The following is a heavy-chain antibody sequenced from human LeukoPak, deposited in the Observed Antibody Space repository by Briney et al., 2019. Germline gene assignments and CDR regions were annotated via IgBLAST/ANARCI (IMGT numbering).Heavy chain of an antibody. CDR1: GGSIISNNW. J-gene: IGHJ4*02. CDR3: ARERGGEVHFDY. V-gene: IGHV4-4*02. D-gene: IGHD2-21*01. Sequence: SSGTLSLTCAVSGGSIISNNWWSWVRQPPGKGLEWIGEIYHTGSTTYNPSLKSRVTLSVDKSKNQFSLKLSSVTAADTAVYYCARERGGEVHFDYWGQGTLVTVSS. CDR2: IYHTGST.